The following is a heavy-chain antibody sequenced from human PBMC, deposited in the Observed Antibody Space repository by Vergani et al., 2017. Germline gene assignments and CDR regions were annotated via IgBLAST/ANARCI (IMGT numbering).Heavy chain of an antibody. V-gene: IGHV3-33*01. CDR3: ARDVTQDQLLSLYYYYYGMDV. CDR2: IWYDGSNK. J-gene: IGHJ6*02. CDR1: GFTFSSYG. D-gene: IGHD2-2*01. Sequence: QVQLVESGGGVVQPGRSLRLSCAASGFTFSSYGMHWVRQAPGKGLEWVAVIWYDGSNKYYADSVKGRFTISRDNSKNTLYLQMNSLRAEDTAVYYCARDVTQDQLLSLYYYYYGMDVWGQGTTVTVSS.